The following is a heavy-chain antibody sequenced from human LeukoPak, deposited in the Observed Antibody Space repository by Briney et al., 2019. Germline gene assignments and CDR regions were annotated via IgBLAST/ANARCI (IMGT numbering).Heavy chain of an antibody. Sequence: GGSLRLSCAATGFTVSSNYMTWVRQAPGKGLEWVSVIYSGGSTYYADSVKGRFTLSRDNSKNTLFLQMNSLRAEDTAVYYCAREPQGDSSGYDAFDIWGQGTMVTVSS. D-gene: IGHD3-22*01. CDR1: GFTVSSNY. CDR3: AREPQGDSSGYDAFDI. V-gene: IGHV3-66*01. J-gene: IGHJ3*02. CDR2: IYSGGST.